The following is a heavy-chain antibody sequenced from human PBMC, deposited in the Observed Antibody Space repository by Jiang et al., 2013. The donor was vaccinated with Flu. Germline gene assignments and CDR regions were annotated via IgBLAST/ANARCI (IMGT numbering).Heavy chain of an antibody. CDR2: ISAYNGNT. D-gene: IGHD3-10*01. Sequence: SGAEVKKPGASVKVSCKASGYTFTSYGISWVRQAPGQGLEWMGWISAYNGNTNYAQKLQGRVTMTTDTSTSTAYMELRSLRSDDTAVYYCARVWRAEYYGSGSYYEPIGHGDYWGQGTLVTVSS. CDR3: ARVWRAEYYGSGSYYEPIGHGDY. J-gene: IGHJ4*02. V-gene: IGHV1-18*01. CDR1: GYTFTSYG.